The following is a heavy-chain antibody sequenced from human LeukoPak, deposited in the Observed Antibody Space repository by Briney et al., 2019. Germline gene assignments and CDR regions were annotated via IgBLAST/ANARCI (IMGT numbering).Heavy chain of an antibody. CDR3: ARRGYGSGSYSDY. J-gene: IGHJ4*02. D-gene: IGHD3-10*01. V-gene: IGHV1-2*02. CDR1: GYTFTGYY. Sequence: ASVKVSCKASGYTFTGYYMYWVRQAPGQGLEWMGWINPHSGVTNSAQKLQGRVTLTRDTSISTAYMELSRLRSDDSAVYYCARRGYGSGSYSDYWGQGTLVTVSS. CDR2: INPHSGVT.